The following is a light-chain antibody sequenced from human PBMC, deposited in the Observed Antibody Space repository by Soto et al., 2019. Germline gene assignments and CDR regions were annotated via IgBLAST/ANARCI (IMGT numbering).Light chain of an antibody. CDR1: SSDIGGYNY. CDR3: SSYTSSSSLYV. CDR2: EVT. J-gene: IGLJ1*01. V-gene: IGLV2-14*01. Sequence: QSSLTQPASVSGSPGRSITISCTGTSSDIGGYNYVSWYQHHPGKAPKVVIYEVTNRASGVSNRFSVSKSGATASLTISGLHAEDEADYYCSSYTSSSSLYVFGTGTKVTVL.